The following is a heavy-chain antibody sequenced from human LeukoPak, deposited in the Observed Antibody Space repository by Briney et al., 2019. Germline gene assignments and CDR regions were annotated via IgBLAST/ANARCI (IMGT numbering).Heavy chain of an antibody. Sequence: PGGSLRLSCAASGFSFSVYAMSWVRQAPGKGLEWVPSISGSGGRTYYTNSVKGRFTISRENFKNTVYLEMNIVGAEDTALYYCAKGGQDFVFWKFCYWGQGNLVIVSS. J-gene: IGHJ4*02. V-gene: IGHV3-23*01. CDR1: GFSFSVYA. CDR3: AKGGQDFVFWKFCY. CDR2: ISGSGGRT. D-gene: IGHD3-3*01.